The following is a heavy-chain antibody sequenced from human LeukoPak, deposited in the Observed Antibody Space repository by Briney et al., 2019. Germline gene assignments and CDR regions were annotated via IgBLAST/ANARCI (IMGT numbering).Heavy chain of an antibody. Sequence: GGSLRLSCAASGFTFSDYYMSWIRQAPGKGLEWVSYISSSGSTIYYADSVKGRFTISRDNAKNSLYLQMNSLRAEDTAVYYCARLYYDFWSGYYRPSLIDYWGQGTLVTVSS. CDR3: ARLYYDFWSGYYRPSLIDY. J-gene: IGHJ4*02. CDR1: GFTFSDYY. V-gene: IGHV3-11*01. CDR2: ISSSGSTI. D-gene: IGHD3-3*01.